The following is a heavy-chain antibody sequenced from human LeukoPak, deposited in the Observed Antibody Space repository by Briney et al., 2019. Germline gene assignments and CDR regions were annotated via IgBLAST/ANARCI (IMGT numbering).Heavy chain of an antibody. CDR3: ARGEEVIDNWFDP. Sequence: SETLSLTCAVYGGSFSGYYWSWIRQPPGKGLEWIGEINHSGSTNYNPSLKSRVTISVDTSKNQFSLKLSSVTAADTAVYYCARGEEVIDNWFDPWGQGTLVTVSS. CDR2: INHSGST. D-gene: IGHD3-16*02. V-gene: IGHV4-34*01. CDR1: GGSFSGYY. J-gene: IGHJ5*02.